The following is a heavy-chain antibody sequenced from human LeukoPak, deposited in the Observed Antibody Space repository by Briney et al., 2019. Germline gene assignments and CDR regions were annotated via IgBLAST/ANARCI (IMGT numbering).Heavy chain of an antibody. J-gene: IGHJ4*02. V-gene: IGHV3-23*01. CDR1: GFTFSTYA. CDR2: IIGSGGNT. D-gene: IGHD4-11*01. CDR3: ARDGGHPLTSYYRAY. Sequence: GGSLRLSCAASGFTFSTYAMTWVRQAPGKGLEWVSTIIGSGGNTFYADSVKGRFTITRDNSKNTLSLQLTSLRAEDTGIYFCARDGGHPLTSYYRAYWGQGTLVTVSS.